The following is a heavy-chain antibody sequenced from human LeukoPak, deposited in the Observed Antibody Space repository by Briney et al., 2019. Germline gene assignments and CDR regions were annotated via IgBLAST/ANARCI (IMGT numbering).Heavy chain of an antibody. D-gene: IGHD2-15*01. CDR1: GFTFSTYW. V-gene: IGHV3-7*01. CDR3: ARKEYCSGGSCYSRDYYYMDV. CDR2: IRQDGREI. J-gene: IGHJ6*03. Sequence: PGGSPRLSCAASGFTFSTYWVTWVRQAPGKRLEWVANIRQDGREIYYVDSVKGRFTISRDNAKNTLYLQMNSLRAEDTAVYYCARKEYCSGGSCYSRDYYYMDVWGKGTTVTVSS.